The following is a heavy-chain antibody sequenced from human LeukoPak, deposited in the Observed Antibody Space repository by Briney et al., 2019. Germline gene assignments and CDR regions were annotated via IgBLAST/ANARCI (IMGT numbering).Heavy chain of an antibody. J-gene: IGHJ4*02. Sequence: GGSLRLFCAPSGFILSIYDMKCVGQSPGKGRECVTYNSSSGSTRYYADCVRRRLPISRDNAKNSLYLQMNSLRAEHTAVYSSARDPGYNLDQPHNFDFWGQGTLVTVSS. V-gene: IGHV3-48*03. D-gene: IGHD1-14*01. CDR2: NSSSGSTR. CDR1: GFILSIYD. CDR3: ARDPGYNLDQPHNFDF.